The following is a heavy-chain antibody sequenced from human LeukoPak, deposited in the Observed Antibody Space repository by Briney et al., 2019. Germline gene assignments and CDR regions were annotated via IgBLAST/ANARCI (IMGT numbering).Heavy chain of an antibody. CDR1: GGSISSYY. Sequence: PSETLSLTCTVSGGSISSYYWSWIRQPPGKGLAWIGYIYYSGSTNYNPSLKSRVTISVDTSKNQFSLKLSSVTAADTAVYYCARPKTTVTTPDYWGQGTLVTVSS. CDR2: IYYSGST. J-gene: IGHJ4*02. CDR3: ARPKTTVTTPDY. V-gene: IGHV4-59*01. D-gene: IGHD4-17*01.